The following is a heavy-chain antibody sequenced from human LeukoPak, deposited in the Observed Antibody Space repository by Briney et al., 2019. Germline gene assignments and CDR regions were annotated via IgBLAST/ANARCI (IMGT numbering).Heavy chain of an antibody. Sequence: ASVKVSCKASGYTFTSYGISWVRQAPGQGLEWMGWISAYSGNTNYAQKFQGRVTKTTDTSTSTVYMELRSLTSDDTAVYYCAGDEAAAGTFFDYWGQGTLVTVSS. J-gene: IGHJ4*02. D-gene: IGHD6-13*01. CDR2: ISAYSGNT. CDR1: GYTFTSYG. V-gene: IGHV1-18*01. CDR3: AGDEAAAGTFFDY.